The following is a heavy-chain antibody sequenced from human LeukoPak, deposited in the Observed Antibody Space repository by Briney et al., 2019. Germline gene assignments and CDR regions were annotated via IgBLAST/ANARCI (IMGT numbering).Heavy chain of an antibody. CDR3: ARDYGQLDDY. D-gene: IGHD6-6*01. J-gene: IGHJ4*02. CDR2: IIPILGIA. Sequence: SVKVSCKASGGTFSSYAISWVRQTPGQGLEWMGRIIPILGIANYAQKFQGRVTITADKSTSTAYMELSSLRSEDTAVYYCARDYGQLDDYWGQGTLVTVSS. CDR1: GGTFSSYA. V-gene: IGHV1-69*04.